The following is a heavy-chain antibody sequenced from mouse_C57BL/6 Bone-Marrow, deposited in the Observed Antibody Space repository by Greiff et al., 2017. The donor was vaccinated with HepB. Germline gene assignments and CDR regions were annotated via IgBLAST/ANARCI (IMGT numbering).Heavy chain of an antibody. D-gene: IGHD2-4*01. CDR1: GYTFTSYW. CDR3: ARSRVIITTEYYFDY. CDR2: IDPSDSYT. V-gene: IGHV1-50*01. Sequence: QVQLQQPGAELVKPGASVKLSCKASGYTFTSYWMQWVKQRPGQGLEWIGEIDPSDSYTNYNQKFKGKATLTVDTSSSTAYMQLSSLTSEGSAVYYSARSRVIITTEYYFDYWGEDTTLTVSS. J-gene: IGHJ2*01.